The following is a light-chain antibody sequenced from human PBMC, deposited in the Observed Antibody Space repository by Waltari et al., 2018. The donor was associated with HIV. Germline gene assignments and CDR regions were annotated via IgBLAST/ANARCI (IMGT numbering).Light chain of an antibody. CDR1: SSNIGSNY. Sequence: QSLLTQPPSASGTPGQRVTISCSGSSSNIGSNYVYWYHQLPGTAPKLLIYRNNQRPSGVPDRFSGSKSGTSASLAISGLRSEDEADYYCAVWDDILSSVIFGGGTKVTVL. CDR2: RNN. V-gene: IGLV1-47*01. J-gene: IGLJ2*01. CDR3: AVWDDILSSVI.